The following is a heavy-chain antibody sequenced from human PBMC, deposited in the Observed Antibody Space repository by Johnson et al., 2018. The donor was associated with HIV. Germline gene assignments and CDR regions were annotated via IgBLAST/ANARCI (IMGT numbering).Heavy chain of an antibody. CDR2: IWPDGSNR. CDR1: GLSLSAYG. V-gene: IGHV3-33*01. D-gene: IGHD6-13*01. Sequence: QVQLVESGGGVVKPGTSLRLSCEGSGLSLSAYGLHWVRQAPGKGLEWVAVIWPDGSNRYYSDSVKGRFTISRDNSKNTLYLQMNSLRAEDTALYYCAREWSNSRWTYTFDIGGQGTMVTVSS. CDR3: AREWSNSRWTYTFDI. J-gene: IGHJ3*02.